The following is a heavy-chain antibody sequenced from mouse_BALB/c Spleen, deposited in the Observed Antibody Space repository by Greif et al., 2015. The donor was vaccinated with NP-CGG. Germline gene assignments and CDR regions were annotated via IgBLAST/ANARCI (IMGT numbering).Heavy chain of an antibody. D-gene: IGHD1-1*01. CDR3: ARDGTTLDY. Sequence: EVMLVESGGDLVKPGGSLKLSCAASGFTFSSYGMSWVRQTPDKRLEWVATISSGGSYTYYPDSVKGRFTISRDNAKNTLYLQMSSLKSEDTAMYYCARDGTTLDYWGQGTTLTVSS. V-gene: IGHV5-6*01. CDR1: GFTFSSYG. CDR2: ISSGGSYT. J-gene: IGHJ2*01.